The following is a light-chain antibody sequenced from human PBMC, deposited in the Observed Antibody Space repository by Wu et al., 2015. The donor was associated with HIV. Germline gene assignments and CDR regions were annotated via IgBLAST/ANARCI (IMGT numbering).Light chain of an antibody. CDR3: QQSYSVPSLS. Sequence: DIQMTQSPSSLSASVGDRVTITCRASQDISNYLNWYQQTPGKAPKLLIYAASTLQSGVPSRFSGSGSGTHFTLTINNLQPEDFAMYYCQQSYSVPSLSFGPGTKVEIK. CDR2: AAS. J-gene: IGKJ3*01. V-gene: IGKV1-39*01. CDR1: QDISNY.